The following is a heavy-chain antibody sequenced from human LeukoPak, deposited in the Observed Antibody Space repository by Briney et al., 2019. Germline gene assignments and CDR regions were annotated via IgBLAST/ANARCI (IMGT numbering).Heavy chain of an antibody. Sequence: SETLSLTRAVYGESFSGFYWTWIRQPPGKGLEWIGEINHSGSTNYNPSLKSRVTISVDTSKNQFSLKLSSVTAADTAVYYCARDKGTAMDAYYYYYGMDVWGQGTTVTVSS. J-gene: IGHJ6*02. D-gene: IGHD5-18*01. CDR2: INHSGST. CDR3: ARDKGTAMDAYYYYYGMDV. CDR1: GESFSGFY. V-gene: IGHV4-34*01.